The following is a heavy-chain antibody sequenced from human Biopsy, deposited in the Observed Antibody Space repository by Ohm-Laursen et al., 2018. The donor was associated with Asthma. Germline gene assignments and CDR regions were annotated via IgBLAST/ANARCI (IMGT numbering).Heavy chain of an antibody. V-gene: IGHV3-30*03. D-gene: IGHD1-26*01. CDR3: ARDFGCGSYFVGTTFDY. J-gene: IGHJ4*02. CDR2: ISFDGSNK. CDR1: GFTFHNYV. Sequence: SLRLSCAAAGFTFHNYVMHWVRQAPGKGLDWVAVISFDGSNKNYTDSVKGRFTISRDNSRNTLHLQMDSLRAEDSAVYYCARDFGCGSYFVGTTFDYWGQGALVTVSS.